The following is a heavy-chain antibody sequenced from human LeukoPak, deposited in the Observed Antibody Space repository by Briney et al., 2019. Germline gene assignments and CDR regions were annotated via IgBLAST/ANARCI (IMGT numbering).Heavy chain of an antibody. D-gene: IGHD3-16*01. Sequence: GRSLRLSCAASGFNFNDYGMYWVRQAPGKGLEWVSGISWNSGITDYADSVHGRFTISRDNAKNSLHLQMNSLRVEDTALYYCAKGAYDRDEEEDAFDIWGQGTMVTVSP. V-gene: IGHV3-9*01. CDR2: ISWNSGIT. CDR3: AKGAYDRDEEEDAFDI. J-gene: IGHJ3*02. CDR1: GFNFNDYG.